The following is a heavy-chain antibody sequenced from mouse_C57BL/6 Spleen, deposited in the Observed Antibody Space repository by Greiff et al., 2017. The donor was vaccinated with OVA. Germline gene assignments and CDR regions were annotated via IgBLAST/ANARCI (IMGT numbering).Heavy chain of an antibody. Sequence: QVQLQQSGAELVKPGASVKISCKASGYALSRSWMNWVKPRPGKGLAWIGQIYTGDGDTNYNGKVKGKATMTAYKSASTVYMQLSSVTSEDSAVYFCARPAGAYWGQGTLVTVSA. CDR1: GYALSRSW. CDR2: IYTGDGDT. V-gene: IGHV1-80*01. CDR3: ARPAGAY. J-gene: IGHJ3*01.